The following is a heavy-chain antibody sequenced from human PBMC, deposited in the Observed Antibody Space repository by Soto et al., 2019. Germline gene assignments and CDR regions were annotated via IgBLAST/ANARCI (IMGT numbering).Heavy chain of an antibody. J-gene: IGHJ4*02. CDR3: TTGRLVGATFYDPTLNQGY. CDR2: IKSKTDGGTT. CDR1: GFTFSNAW. D-gene: IGHD1-26*01. V-gene: IGHV3-15*01. Sequence: GGSLRLSCAASGFTFSNAWMSWVRQDPGKGLEWVGRIKSKTDGGTTDYAAPVKGRFTISRDDSKNTLYLQVNSLKTEDTAVYSCTTGRLVGATFYDPTLNQGYWGQGTRVTVSS.